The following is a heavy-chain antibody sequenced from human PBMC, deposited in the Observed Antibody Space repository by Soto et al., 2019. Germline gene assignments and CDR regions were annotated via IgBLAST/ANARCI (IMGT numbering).Heavy chain of an antibody. Sequence: QVQLQQWGAGLLKPSETLSLTCVVYGGSLSGYYWSWIRQPPGKGLEWIGEIKGGGLTNYSPSLKSRATISADRPKNQFSLKLYSVTAADTAVYYCARGQEGVVATHWDQGSLVTVSS. D-gene: IGHD5-12*01. CDR2: IKGGGLT. CDR1: GGSLSGYY. V-gene: IGHV4-34*01. CDR3: ARGQEGVVATH. J-gene: IGHJ4*02.